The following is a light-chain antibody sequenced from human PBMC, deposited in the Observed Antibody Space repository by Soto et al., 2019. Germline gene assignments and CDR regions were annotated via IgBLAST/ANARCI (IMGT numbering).Light chain of an antibody. CDR3: AAWDVSLVV. Sequence: QSVLTQPPSLSGTPGQRVTISCSGSSSNIGTNTVIWYQQLPGAAPKLLIYSDNQRPSGVPDRFSGSKSGTSASLAISGLQSEDEADYYCAAWDVSLVVFGGGTKLTVL. V-gene: IGLV1-44*01. CDR2: SDN. CDR1: SSNIGTNT. J-gene: IGLJ2*01.